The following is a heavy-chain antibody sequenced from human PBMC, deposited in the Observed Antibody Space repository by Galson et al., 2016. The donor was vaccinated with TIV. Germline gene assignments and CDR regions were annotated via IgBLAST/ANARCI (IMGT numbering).Heavy chain of an antibody. Sequence: SVKVSCKASGYTFTSFDISWIRQAPGQGLEWMGWMSPSYGNTGYAQRFRGRITITTHPSTTTVYMELSGLTSEDTAVYYCARGLYYDSSGYPFDFWGEGTPLTVSS. CDR1: GYTFTSFD. CDR2: MSPSYGNT. D-gene: IGHD3-22*01. J-gene: IGHJ4*02. CDR3: ARGLYYDSSGYPFDF. V-gene: IGHV1-8*01.